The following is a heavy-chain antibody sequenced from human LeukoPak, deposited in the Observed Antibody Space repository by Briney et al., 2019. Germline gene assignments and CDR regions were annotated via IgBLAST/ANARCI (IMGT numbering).Heavy chain of an antibody. Sequence: ASVKIPCKASGYTFTGYYLHWVRQAPGQGLEWMGWISPNSDDTNYAQKFRGRVNMTRDTSTSTAYMELSRLRSDDTAIYYCARGGFDYWGQGTLVTVST. CDR2: ISPNSDDT. CDR3: ARGGFDY. V-gene: IGHV1-2*02. CDR1: GYTFTGYY. J-gene: IGHJ4*02.